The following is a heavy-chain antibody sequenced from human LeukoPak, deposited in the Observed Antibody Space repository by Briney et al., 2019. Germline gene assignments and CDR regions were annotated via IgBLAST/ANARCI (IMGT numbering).Heavy chain of an antibody. V-gene: IGHV3-7*01. CDR3: ARDWMEVATFEFQGPVDY. CDR1: ELTFSDYW. CDR2: IKQDGSEK. J-gene: IGHJ4*02. D-gene: IGHD5-12*01. Sequence: GGSLRLSCAASELTFSDYWMSWVRQAPGKGLEWVANIKQDGSEKYYVDSVKGRFTISRDNAKKSLYLQMNSLRAEDTAVYYCARDWMEVATFEFQGPVDYWGQGTLVTVAS.